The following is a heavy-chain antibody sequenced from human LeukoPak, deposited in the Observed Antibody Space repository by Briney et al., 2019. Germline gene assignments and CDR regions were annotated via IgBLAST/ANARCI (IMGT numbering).Heavy chain of an antibody. CDR2: INADGSSA. V-gene: IGHV3-74*01. D-gene: IGHD3-10*01. Sequence: GGSLRLSCAASGFTLSNYWMHWVRHAPGKGLVWVSRINADGSSASYADSVKGRFTISRDNAKNTLYLQMNSLRAEDTAMYYCARDYGRSRAYGMDVWGQRTTVTVSS. CDR3: ARDYGRSRAYGMDV. J-gene: IGHJ6*02. CDR1: GFTLSNYW.